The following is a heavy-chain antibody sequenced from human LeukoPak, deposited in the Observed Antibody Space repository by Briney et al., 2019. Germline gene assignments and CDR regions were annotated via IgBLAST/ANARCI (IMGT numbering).Heavy chain of an antibody. D-gene: IGHD6-19*01. Sequence: GESLKISCKGSGYSFTRYWIGWVRQMPGKGLEWMGIIYPGDSDTRYSPSFQGQVTISADKSISTAYLQWSSLKASDTAIYYCARLQYSSAWGDYFDYWGQGTLVTVP. CDR1: GYSFTRYW. J-gene: IGHJ4*02. V-gene: IGHV5-51*01. CDR2: IYPGDSDT. CDR3: ARLQYSSAWGDYFDY.